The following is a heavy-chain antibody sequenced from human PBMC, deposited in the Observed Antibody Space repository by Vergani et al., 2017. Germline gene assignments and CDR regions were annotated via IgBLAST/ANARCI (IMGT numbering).Heavy chain of an antibody. D-gene: IGHD3-3*01. V-gene: IGHV3-9*01. J-gene: IGHJ2*01. CDR2: ISWNSGSI. CDR1: GFTFDDYA. Sequence: EVQLVESGGGLVQPGRSLRLSCAASGFTFDDYAMHWVRQAPGKGLEWVAGISWNSGSIGYADSVKGRFTISSDNAKNTLYLQINSLRAEDTALYYCAKDHYGFWSGYPILSTFDLWGRGTLVTVSS. CDR3: AKDHYGFWSGYPILSTFDL.